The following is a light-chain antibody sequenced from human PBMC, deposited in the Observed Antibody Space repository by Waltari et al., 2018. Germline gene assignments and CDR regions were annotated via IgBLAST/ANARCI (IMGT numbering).Light chain of an antibody. Sequence: QSALTQPASVSGSPGQSITISCTGTSSAVGSYALVSWYQQHPGKAPKLMVYEVNNRPSGVSHRFSGSRSGNTASLTISGLQAEDEADYHCCSYAGNCTVVFGGGTKLTVL. CDR2: EVN. CDR3: CSYAGNCTVV. V-gene: IGLV2-23*02. J-gene: IGLJ2*01. CDR1: SSAVGSYAL.